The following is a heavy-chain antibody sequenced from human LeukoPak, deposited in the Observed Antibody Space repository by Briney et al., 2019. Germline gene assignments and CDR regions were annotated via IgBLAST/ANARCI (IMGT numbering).Heavy chain of an antibody. Sequence: SETLSLTCTVSGGSISSYYWTWMRQPPGKGLEWIAYIFYSGSTNYNPSLKSRVTISVDTSKNQFSLKLNSVTAADTAVYYCARLRGNYFPDYWGQGTLVTVSS. D-gene: IGHD4-11*01. CDR1: GGSISSYY. CDR3: ARLRGNYFPDY. J-gene: IGHJ4*02. CDR2: IFYSGST. V-gene: IGHV4-59*01.